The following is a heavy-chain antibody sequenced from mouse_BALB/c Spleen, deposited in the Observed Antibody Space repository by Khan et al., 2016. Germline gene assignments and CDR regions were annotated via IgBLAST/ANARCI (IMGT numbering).Heavy chain of an antibody. Sequence: QVQLQQSGTELVRPGASVKLSCKASGYSFTRYWMNWVKQRPGQGLEWIGMIHPSDSESRLNQKFKDKATLTVDNSSSIAYMQLSSPTSEDSAVYYCTRSAYGNHPYYAMDYRGQGTSVTVSS. D-gene: IGHD2-1*01. V-gene: IGHV1-61*01. CDR2: IHPSDSES. CDR1: GYSFTRYW. J-gene: IGHJ4*01. CDR3: TRSAYGNHPYYAMDY.